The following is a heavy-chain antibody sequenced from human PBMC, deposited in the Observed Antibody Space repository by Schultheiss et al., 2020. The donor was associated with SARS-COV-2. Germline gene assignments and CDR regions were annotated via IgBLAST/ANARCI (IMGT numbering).Heavy chain of an antibody. CDR2: ISSSGSYM. CDR1: GFTFSSYA. V-gene: IGHV3-21*04. CDR3: ARDDTSYGYFNY. D-gene: IGHD4-17*01. Sequence: GGSLRLSCAASGFTFSSYAMSWVRQAPGKGLEWVSSISSSGSYMCYADSVKGRFTISRDNSKNTLYLQVNSLRAGDTAVYYCARDDTSYGYFNYWGQGTLVTVSS. J-gene: IGHJ4*02.